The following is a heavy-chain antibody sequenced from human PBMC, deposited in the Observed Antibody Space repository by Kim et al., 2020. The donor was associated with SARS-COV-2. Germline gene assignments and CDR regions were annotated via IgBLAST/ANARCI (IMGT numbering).Heavy chain of an antibody. Sequence: GGSLRLSCAASGFTFSSYSMNWVRQAPGKGLEWVSSISSSSSYIYYADSVKGRFTISRDNAKNSLYLQMNSLRAEDTAVYYCARDSRKGVAKMGGQVGYWGQGTLVTVSS. D-gene: IGHD5-12*01. CDR2: ISSSSSYI. CDR3: ARDSRKGVAKMGGQVGY. CDR1: GFTFSSYS. V-gene: IGHV3-21*01. J-gene: IGHJ4*02.